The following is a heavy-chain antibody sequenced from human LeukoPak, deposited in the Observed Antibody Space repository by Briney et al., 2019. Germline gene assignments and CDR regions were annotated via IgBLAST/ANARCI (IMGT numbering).Heavy chain of an antibody. V-gene: IGHV4-59*12. CDR2: IYYSGST. CDR3: ARGFPYGDYFEWFDP. J-gene: IGHJ5*02. D-gene: IGHD4-17*01. Sequence: SETLSLTCTVSGGSISSYYWSWIRQPPGKGLEWIGYIYYSGSTNYNPSLKSRVTISVDRSKNQFSLKLSSVTAADTAVYYCARGFPYGDYFEWFDPWGQGTLVTVSS. CDR1: GGSISSYY.